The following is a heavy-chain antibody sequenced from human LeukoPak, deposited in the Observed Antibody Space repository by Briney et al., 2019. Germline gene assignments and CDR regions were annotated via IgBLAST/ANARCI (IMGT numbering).Heavy chain of an antibody. CDR3: ARYSGSYIQFDY. CDR2: INPNSGGT. J-gene: IGHJ4*02. Sequence: ASVKVSCKASGYTFTGYYMHWVRQAPGRGLEWMGWINPNSGGTNYAQKFQGRVTMTRDTSISTAYMELSRLRSDDTAVYYCARYSGSYIQFDYWGQGTLVTVSS. V-gene: IGHV1-2*02. D-gene: IGHD1-26*01. CDR1: GYTFTGYY.